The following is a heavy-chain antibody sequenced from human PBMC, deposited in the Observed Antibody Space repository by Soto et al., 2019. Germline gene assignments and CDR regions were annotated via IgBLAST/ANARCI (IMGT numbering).Heavy chain of an antibody. V-gene: IGHV4-31*03. CDR3: ARDQSLPDAFDI. Sequence: LSLTCTVSGGSISSGGYYWSWIRQHPGKGLEWIGYIYYSGSTYYNPSLKSRVTISVDTSKNQFSLKLSSVTAADTAVYYCARDQSLPDAFDIWGQGTMVTVSS. CDR2: IYYSGST. J-gene: IGHJ3*02. CDR1: GGSISSGGYY.